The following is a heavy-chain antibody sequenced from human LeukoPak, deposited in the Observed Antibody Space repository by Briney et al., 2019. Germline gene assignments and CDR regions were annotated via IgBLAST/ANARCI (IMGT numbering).Heavy chain of an antibody. V-gene: IGHV4-39*01. D-gene: IGHD6-13*01. CDR2: IYYSGST. CDR3: ARHSNARQLVYYFDY. CDR1: GGSISSSSYY. J-gene: IGHJ4*02. Sequence: PSETLSLTCTVSGGSISSSSYYRGWIRQPPGKGLEWIGSIYYSGSTYYNPSLKSRVTISVDTSKNQFSLKLSSVTAADTAVYYCARHSNARQLVYYFDYWGQGTLVTVSS.